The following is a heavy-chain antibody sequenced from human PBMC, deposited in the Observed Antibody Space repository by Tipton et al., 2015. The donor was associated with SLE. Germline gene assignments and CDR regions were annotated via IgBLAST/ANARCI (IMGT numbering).Heavy chain of an antibody. J-gene: IGHJ1*01. CDR3: ASSSGWPEYFQH. CDR2: IYYTGST. V-gene: IGHV4-39*01. CDR1: GGSISSSGYY. D-gene: IGHD6-19*01. Sequence: TLSLTCTVSGGSISSSGYYWGWIRQPPGKGLEWIGTIYYTGSTYYNPSLKSRVTISVDTSKNQFSLRLTSVTAADTALYYCASSSGWPEYFQHWGQGTLVTVSS.